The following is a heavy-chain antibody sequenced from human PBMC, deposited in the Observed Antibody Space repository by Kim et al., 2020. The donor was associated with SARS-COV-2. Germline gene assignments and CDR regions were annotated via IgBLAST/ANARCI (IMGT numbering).Heavy chain of an antibody. V-gene: IGHV4-39*01. J-gene: IGHJ5*02. Sequence: KRRVTLSVDTSKNQFSLKLSSVTAADTAVYYCARKASIVVVPAASNWFDPWGQGTLVTVSS. D-gene: IGHD2-2*01. CDR3: ARKASIVVVPAASNWFDP.